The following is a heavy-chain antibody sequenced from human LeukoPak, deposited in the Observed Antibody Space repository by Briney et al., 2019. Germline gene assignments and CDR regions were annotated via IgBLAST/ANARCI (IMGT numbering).Heavy chain of an antibody. D-gene: IGHD6-13*01. CDR2: IYTSGST. V-gene: IGHV4-4*07. J-gene: IGHJ4*02. CDR1: GGSISSYY. Sequence: KASETLSLTCTVSGGSISSYYWSWIRQPAGKGLEWIGRIYTSGSTNCNPSLKSRVTMSVDTSKNQLSLKLSSVTAADTAVYYCARVRRSSSWSSNFDYWGQGTLVTVSS. CDR3: ARVRRSSSWSSNFDY.